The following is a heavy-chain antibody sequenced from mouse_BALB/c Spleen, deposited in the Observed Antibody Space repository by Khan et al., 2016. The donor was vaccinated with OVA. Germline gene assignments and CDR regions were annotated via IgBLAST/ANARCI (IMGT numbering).Heavy chain of an antibody. Sequence: LVESGGGLVQPGGSRKLSCAASGFTFSSFGMHWVRQAPEKGLEWVAYISSGSSTIYSADTVKGRFSISSDNPTNPLFLQLTSLRSEDTAMYYCERGYRAYWGKGTLVTVSA. V-gene: IGHV5-17*02. CDR2: ISSGSSTI. CDR3: ERGYRAY. D-gene: IGHD2-2*01. CDR1: GFTFSSFG. J-gene: IGHJ3*01.